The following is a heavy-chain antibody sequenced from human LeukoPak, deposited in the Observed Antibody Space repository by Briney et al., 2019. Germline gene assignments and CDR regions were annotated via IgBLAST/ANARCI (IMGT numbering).Heavy chain of an antibody. CDR3: ARHPLKD. Sequence: PGGSLRLSCAASGFTFSSYWMHWVRQAPGKGLVWVSRSDGTNMTYADSVKGRFTISRDNAKKTLYLQMNGLRADDTAVYYCARHPLKDWGQGTLVTVSS. CDR2: SDGTNM. CDR1: GFTFSSYW. V-gene: IGHV3-74*01. J-gene: IGHJ4*02.